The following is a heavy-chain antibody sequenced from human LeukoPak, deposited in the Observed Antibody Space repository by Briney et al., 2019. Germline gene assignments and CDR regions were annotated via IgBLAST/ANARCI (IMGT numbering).Heavy chain of an antibody. CDR3: ARDVNSSSGNWFDP. J-gene: IGHJ5*02. V-gene: IGHV4-38-2*02. Sequence: SETLSLTCTVSGYSISSGYYWGWIRQPPGKGLEWIGSIYHSGSTYYNPSLKSRVTISVDTSKNQFSLKLSSVTAADTAVYYCARDVNSSSGNWFDPWGQGTLVTVSS. CDR1: GYSISSGYY. CDR2: IYHSGST. D-gene: IGHD6-6*01.